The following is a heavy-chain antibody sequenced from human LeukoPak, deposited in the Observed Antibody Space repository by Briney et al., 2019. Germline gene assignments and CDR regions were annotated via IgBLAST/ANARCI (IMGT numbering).Heavy chain of an antibody. J-gene: IGHJ4*02. Sequence: GGSLRLSCAASGFTFDDYAMHWGRQASGKGLEWVSLISGDGGSTYYADSVKGRFTISRDNSKNSLFLQMNSLRTEDSALYYCAKLRTVGARLPYDYWGQGTMVTVSS. CDR1: GFTFDDYA. D-gene: IGHD1-26*01. CDR2: ISGDGGST. CDR3: AKLRTVGARLPYDY. V-gene: IGHV3-43*02.